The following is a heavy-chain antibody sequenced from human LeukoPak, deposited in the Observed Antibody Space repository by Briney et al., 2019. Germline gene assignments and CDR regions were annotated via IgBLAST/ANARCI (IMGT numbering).Heavy chain of an antibody. Sequence: PGGSLRLSCAASGFTFSSYAMSWVRQAPGKGLEWVSTTTDSGGTTYYADSVKGRFTISRDNSKNTLYLQMNSLRAEDTAVYYCAKKYSTGLDPWGQGTLVTVSS. J-gene: IGHJ5*02. D-gene: IGHD1-26*01. V-gene: IGHV3-23*01. CDR2: TTDSGGTT. CDR1: GFTFSSYA. CDR3: AKKYSTGLDP.